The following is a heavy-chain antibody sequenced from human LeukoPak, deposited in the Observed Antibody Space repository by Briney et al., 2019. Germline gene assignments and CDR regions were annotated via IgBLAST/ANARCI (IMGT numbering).Heavy chain of an antibody. CDR2: ISESGGKT. CDR3: ARVSGKILIWPQPFGDGMDV. Sequence: PGGSLRLSCAASGFTFSNYAMSWVRQAPGEGLECVSAISESGGKTYYADSVKGRFTISRDNSKNMLYMQMNSLKAEDTAVYYCARVSGKILIWPQPFGDGMDVWGQGTTVTVSS. D-gene: IGHD2-8*01. V-gene: IGHV3-23*01. J-gene: IGHJ6*02. CDR1: GFTFSNYA.